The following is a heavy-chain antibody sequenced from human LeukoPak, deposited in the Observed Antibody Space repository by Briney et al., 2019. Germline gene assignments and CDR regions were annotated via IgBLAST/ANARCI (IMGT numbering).Heavy chain of an antibody. CDR1: GYTFTSYD. CDR3: ASSEMATINPLDY. J-gene: IGHJ4*02. V-gene: IGHV1-8*01. CDR2: MNPNSGNT. Sequence: EASVKVSCKASGYTFTSYDINWVRQATGQGLEWMGWMNPNSGNTGYAQKFQGRVAMTRDTSISTAYMELSRLRSDDTAVYYCASSEMATINPLDYWGQGTLVTVSS. D-gene: IGHD5-24*01.